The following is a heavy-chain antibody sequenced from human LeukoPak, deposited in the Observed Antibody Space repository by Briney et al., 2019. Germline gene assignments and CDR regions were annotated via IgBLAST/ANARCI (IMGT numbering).Heavy chain of an antibody. CDR1: GFTFSNAW. CDR3: TTGQDTTTHDGY. V-gene: IGHV3-15*01. D-gene: IGHD2-15*01. CDR2: IKTKTDGGTT. Sequence: PGGSLRLSCAASGFTFSNAWMSWVRQAPGKGLEWVGRIKTKTDGGTTDYAATVKGRFTISRDDSKDTLYLQMNSLKTEDTAVYYCTTGQDTTTHDGYWGQGTLVTVSS. J-gene: IGHJ4*02.